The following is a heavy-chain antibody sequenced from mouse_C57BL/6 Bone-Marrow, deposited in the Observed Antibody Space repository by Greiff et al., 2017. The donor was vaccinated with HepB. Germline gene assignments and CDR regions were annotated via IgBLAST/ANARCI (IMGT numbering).Heavy chain of an antibody. V-gene: IGHV2-6*01. CDR1: GFSLTSYG. CDR2: IWGVGST. J-gene: IGHJ2*01. CDR3: ASDYYGSSYYYFDY. Sequence: VQVVESGPGLVAPSQSLSITCTVSGFSLTSYGVDWVRQSPGKGLEWLGVIWGVGSTNYNSALKSRLSISKDNSKSQVFLKMNSLQTDDTAMYYCASDYYGSSYYYFDYWGQGTTLTVSS. D-gene: IGHD1-1*01.